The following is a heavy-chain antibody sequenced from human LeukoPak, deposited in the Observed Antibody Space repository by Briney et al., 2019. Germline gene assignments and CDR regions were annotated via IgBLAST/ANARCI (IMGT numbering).Heavy chain of an antibody. CDR1: GYTFTGYY. CDR2: INPNSGGT. Sequence: ASVKVSCKASGYTFTGYYMHWVRQAPGQGLEWMGWINPNSGGTNYAQKFQGRVTMTRDTSISTAYMELSRLRSDDTAVYYCARDRSYSDPGDYWGQGTLVTVSS. V-gene: IGHV1-2*02. J-gene: IGHJ4*02. CDR3: ARDRSYSDPGDY. D-gene: IGHD4-17*01.